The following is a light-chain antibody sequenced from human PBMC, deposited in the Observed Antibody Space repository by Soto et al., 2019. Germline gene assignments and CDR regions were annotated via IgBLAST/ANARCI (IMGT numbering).Light chain of an antibody. CDR1: SSDVGGYNF. CDR2: DVS. J-gene: IGLJ2*01. CDR3: TSYTTSDTVV. V-gene: IGLV2-14*03. Sequence: QSALTQPASVSGSPGQSITISCTGTSSDVGGYNFVSWYQQHPGKAPKVMIYDVSNRPSGVSNRFSGSKSGNTASLTISGLQAGDEADYYCTSYTTSDTVVFGGGTKLTVL.